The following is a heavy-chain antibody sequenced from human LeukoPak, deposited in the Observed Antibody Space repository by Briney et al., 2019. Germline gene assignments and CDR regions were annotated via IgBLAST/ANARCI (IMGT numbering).Heavy chain of an antibody. D-gene: IGHD6-13*01. CDR1: GYTFTDYY. Sequence: ASVKVSCKASGYTFTDYYIHWVRQAPGHGLEWMGWINPNSGGTEYAQKFQDWVTMTRDTSINTAYMELSRLRSGDTAVYYCARAYSSSWEFDYWGQGTLVTVSS. CDR2: INPNSGGT. CDR3: ARAYSSSWEFDY. J-gene: IGHJ4*02. V-gene: IGHV1-2*04.